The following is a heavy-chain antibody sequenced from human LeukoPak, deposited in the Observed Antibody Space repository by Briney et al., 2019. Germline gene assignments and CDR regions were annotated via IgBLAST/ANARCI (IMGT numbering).Heavy chain of an antibody. Sequence: ASVKVSCKASGYTFTSYYMHWVRQAPGQGLEWMGIINPSGGSTSYAQKFQGRVTMTRDTSTSTVYMELSSLRSEDTAVYYCARVGHYYDSSGSSPFDYWGQGTLVTVSS. CDR3: ARVGHYYDSSGSSPFDY. CDR2: INPSGGST. D-gene: IGHD3-22*01. J-gene: IGHJ4*02. V-gene: IGHV1-46*01. CDR1: GYTFTSYY.